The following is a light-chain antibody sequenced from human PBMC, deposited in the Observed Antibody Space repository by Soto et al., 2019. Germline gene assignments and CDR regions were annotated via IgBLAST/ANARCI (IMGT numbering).Light chain of an antibody. J-gene: IGKJ4*01. CDR3: LQHNTYPLS. V-gene: IGKV1-17*03. Sequence: DIQMTQSPSAMSASVGDRVTITCRASQAISHYLAWFHQRPGKVPQRLIYGASTLESGVSSRFSGSGSGTEFTLTISSLQPEDFGTYYCLQHNTYPLSFGGGTKVDIK. CDR1: QAISHY. CDR2: GAS.